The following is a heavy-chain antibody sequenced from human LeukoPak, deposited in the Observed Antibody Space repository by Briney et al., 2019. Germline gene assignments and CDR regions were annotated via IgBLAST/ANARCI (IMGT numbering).Heavy chain of an antibody. Sequence: SETLSLTCTVSGGSISSYYWTWIRQPPGKGLEWIGSIYYSGSTYYNPSLKSRVTISVDTSKNQFSLKLSSVTAADTAVYYCARASPPYYDSSCYHHLFDPWGQGTLVTVSS. CDR1: GGSISSYY. V-gene: IGHV4-39*07. CDR2: IYYSGST. J-gene: IGHJ5*02. CDR3: ARASPPYYDSSCYHHLFDP. D-gene: IGHD3-22*01.